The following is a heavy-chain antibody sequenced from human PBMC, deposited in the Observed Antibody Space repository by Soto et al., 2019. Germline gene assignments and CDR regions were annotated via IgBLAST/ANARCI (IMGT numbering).Heavy chain of an antibody. CDR2: IWYDGSNK. Sequence: GGSLRLSCAASGFTFSSYGMHWVRQAPGKGLEWVAVIWYDGSNKYYADSVKGRFTISRDNSKNTLYLQMNSLRAEDTAVYYCARDRLYSSGWSAFDIWGQGTMVTVSS. J-gene: IGHJ3*02. CDR1: GFTFSSYG. CDR3: ARDRLYSSGWSAFDI. D-gene: IGHD6-19*01. V-gene: IGHV3-33*01.